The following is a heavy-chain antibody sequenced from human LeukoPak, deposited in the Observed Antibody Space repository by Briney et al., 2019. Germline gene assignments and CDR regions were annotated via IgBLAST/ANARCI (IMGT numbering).Heavy chain of an antibody. CDR1: GFPFSNAW. V-gene: IGHV3-15*01. J-gene: IGHJ4*02. Sequence: GGSLRLSCAASGFPFSNAWMSWVRQAPGKGLEWVGRIKSKTDGGKTDYAAPVQGRFSISRDDSENTLYLRMNGLNTEGTAVYYCSTVSPYYGSGTTSPDSWGQGTLVVVSS. CDR3: STVSPYYGSGTTSPDS. CDR2: IKSKTDGGKT. D-gene: IGHD3-10*01.